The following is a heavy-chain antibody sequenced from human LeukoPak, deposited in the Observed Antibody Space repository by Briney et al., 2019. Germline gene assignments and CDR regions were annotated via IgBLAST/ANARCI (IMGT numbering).Heavy chain of an antibody. D-gene: IGHD4-11*01. V-gene: IGHV1-69*01. CDR2: IIPIFGTA. CDR1: GGTLSSYA. J-gene: IGHJ4*02. Sequence: GASVKVSCKASGGTLSSYAISWVRQAPGQGLEWMGGIIPIFGTANYAQKFQGRVTITADESTSTAYMELSSLRSEDTAVYYCARDLDYPFGYWGQGTLVTVSS. CDR3: ARDLDYPFGY.